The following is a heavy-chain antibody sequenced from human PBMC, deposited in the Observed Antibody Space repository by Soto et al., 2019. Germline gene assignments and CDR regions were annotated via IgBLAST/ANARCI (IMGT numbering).Heavy chain of an antibody. Sequence: ASVKVSCKSSGYTFTSYVISWVRQAPGQGLEWMGWISAYNGNTNYAQKLQGRVTMTTDTSTSTAYMELRSLRSDDTAVYYCARDRYDILTGYYMPPDYWGQGTLVTVSS. V-gene: IGHV1-18*01. CDR1: GYTFTSYV. D-gene: IGHD3-9*01. CDR2: ISAYNGNT. CDR3: ARDRYDILTGYYMPPDY. J-gene: IGHJ4*02.